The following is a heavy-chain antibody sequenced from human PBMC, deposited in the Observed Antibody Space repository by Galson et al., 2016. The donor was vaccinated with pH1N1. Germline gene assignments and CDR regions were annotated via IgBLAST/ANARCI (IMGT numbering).Heavy chain of an antibody. Sequence: ETLSLTCRVSGDSISQYYWTWIRQHPGEGLGWIGYIFYTGNTNYNPSLKSRVTISLDTSKNQFSLRLTSVTAADTALYYCARVNYGWLDNWGQGSLVTVSS. D-gene: IGHD3-16*01. CDR2: IFYTGNT. V-gene: IGHV4-59*08. J-gene: IGHJ4*02. CDR1: GDSISQYY. CDR3: ARVNYGWLDN.